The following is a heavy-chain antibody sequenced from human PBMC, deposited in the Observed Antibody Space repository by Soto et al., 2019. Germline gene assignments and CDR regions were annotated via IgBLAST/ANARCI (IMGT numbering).Heavy chain of an antibody. Sequence: QVQLVQSGAEVKKPGASVKVSCKASGYTFTSYDINWVRQATGQGLEWMGWMNPNSGNTGYAQKFQGRVTMTRNTSISPAYLELSSLRSEGAAVYYGAREKPSYGMDVWGQGPTVTGSS. CDR2: MNPNSGNT. J-gene: IGHJ6*02. V-gene: IGHV1-8*01. CDR1: GYTFTSYD. CDR3: AREKPSYGMDV.